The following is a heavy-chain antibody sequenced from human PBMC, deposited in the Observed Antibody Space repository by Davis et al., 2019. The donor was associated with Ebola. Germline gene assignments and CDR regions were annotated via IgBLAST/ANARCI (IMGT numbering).Heavy chain of an antibody. CDR3: ARHDYDFWSGYYGSNWFDP. CDR1: GGSFSGYY. CDR2: INHSGST. J-gene: IGHJ5*02. Sequence: SETLSLTCAVYGGSFSGYYWSWIRQPPGKGLAWIGEINHSGSTNYNPSLKSRVTISVDTSKNQFSLKLTPVTAADTAVYYCARHDYDFWSGYYGSNWFDPWGEGTLVTVSS. V-gene: IGHV4-34*01. D-gene: IGHD3-3*01.